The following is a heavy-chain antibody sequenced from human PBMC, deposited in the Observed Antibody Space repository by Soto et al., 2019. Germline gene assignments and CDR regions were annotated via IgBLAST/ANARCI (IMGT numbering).Heavy chain of an antibody. CDR2: VTYSGTTT. D-gene: IGHD2-8*01. CDR3: AKLGFVLMELYYFHQ. Sequence: GGSLRLSCAASGFTFSAYTMSWVRQAPGKGLGWVSSVTYSGTTTYYADSVKGRFSISRDNSKNTVHLQLDSLRAEDTAVYFCAKLGFVLMELYYFHQWGHGTLVTVSS. CDR1: GFTFSAYT. J-gene: IGHJ4*01. V-gene: IGHV3-23*01.